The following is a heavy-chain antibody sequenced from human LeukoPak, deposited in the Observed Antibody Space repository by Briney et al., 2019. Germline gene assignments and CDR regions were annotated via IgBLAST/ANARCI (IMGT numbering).Heavy chain of an antibody. J-gene: IGHJ4*02. CDR3: ARRVTVTTDYFDY. CDR1: GYSISSGYY. Sequence: PSETLSLTCAVSGYSISSGYYWGWIRQPPGKGLEWIGSIYHSGSTYYNPSLKSRVTISVDTSKNQFSLKLSSVTAADTAVYYCARRVTVTTDYFDYWGQGTLVTVSS. CDR2: IYHSGST. V-gene: IGHV4-38-2*01. D-gene: IGHD4-17*01.